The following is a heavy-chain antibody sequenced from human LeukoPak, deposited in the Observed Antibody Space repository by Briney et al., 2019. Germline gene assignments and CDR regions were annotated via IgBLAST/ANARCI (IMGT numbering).Heavy chain of an antibody. CDR2: INWNGGRT. D-gene: IGHD1-20*01. J-gene: IGHJ4*02. V-gene: IGHV3-20*04. CDR3: AGDFGISEVY. Sequence: GGTLRLSCAASGFTFDDYGMNWVRQAPGKGLEWVSSINWNGGRTGYVDSVKGRFTVSRDNAKNSLYLQMNSLRAEDTAVYYCAGDFGISEVYWGQGTLVTVSS. CDR1: GFTFDDYG.